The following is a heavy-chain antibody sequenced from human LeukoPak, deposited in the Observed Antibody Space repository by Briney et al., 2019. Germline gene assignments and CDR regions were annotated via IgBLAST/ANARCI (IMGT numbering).Heavy chain of an antibody. CDR3: ARWVDYYGMDV. V-gene: IGHV1-46*01. J-gene: IGHJ6*02. CDR2: INPSGGST. CDR1: GYTFTGYY. Sequence: GASVKVSCKASGYTFTGYYMHRVRQAPGQGLEWMGWINPSGGSTSYAQKFQGRVTMTRDTSTSTVYMELSSLRSEDTAVYYCARWVDYYGMDVWGQGTTVTVSS.